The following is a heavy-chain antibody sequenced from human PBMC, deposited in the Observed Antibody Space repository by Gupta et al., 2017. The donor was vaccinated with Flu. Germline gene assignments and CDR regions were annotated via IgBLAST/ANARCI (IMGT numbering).Heavy chain of an antibody. CDR1: TFSTYG. J-gene: IGHJ3*02. Sequence: TFSTYGMHWVRQAPGKGLEGVAVIWSDGNNKFYADSVKGRFTFSRDNARYTMSLQMNSLRVEDTAVYYWVRGRGPFNGFDIWGQGTMVTVSS. CDR3: VRGRGPFNGFDI. V-gene: IGHV3-33*01. D-gene: IGHD2-15*01. CDR2: IWSDGNNK.